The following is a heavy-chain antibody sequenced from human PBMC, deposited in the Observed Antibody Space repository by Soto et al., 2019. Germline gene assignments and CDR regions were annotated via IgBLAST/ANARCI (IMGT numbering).Heavy chain of an antibody. CDR1: GYTFTGYY. CDR3: ARVRSGSGESNTFDP. J-gene: IGHJ5*02. V-gene: IGHV1-2*04. D-gene: IGHD3-10*01. Sequence: ASVKVSCKASGYTFTGYYMHWVRQAPGQGLEWMGWINPNSGGTNYAQKFQGWVTMTRDTSISTAYMELSRLRSDDTAVYYCARVRSGSGESNTFDPWGQGTLVTVSS. CDR2: INPNSGGT.